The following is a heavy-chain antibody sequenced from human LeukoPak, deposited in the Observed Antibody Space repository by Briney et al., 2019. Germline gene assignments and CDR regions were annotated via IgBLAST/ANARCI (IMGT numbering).Heavy chain of an antibody. Sequence: SETLSLTRTVSGGSVTTSTYYWGWIHQPPGKGLEWIGTIKNSGITPYHPSLKTRLTMSVDTPKNQFSLKLNSVTAAETAVYYCATRRSGSYSEYWGQGILVTVSS. CDR2: IKNSGIT. J-gene: IGHJ4*02. CDR3: ATRRSGSYSEY. V-gene: IGHV4-39*01. CDR1: GGSVTTSTYY. D-gene: IGHD1-26*01.